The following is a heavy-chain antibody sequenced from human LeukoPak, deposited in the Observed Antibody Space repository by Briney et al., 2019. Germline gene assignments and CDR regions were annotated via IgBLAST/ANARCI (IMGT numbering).Heavy chain of an antibody. Sequence: GASVKVSCKASGYTSTSYDINWVRQATGQGLEWMGWMNPNSGNTGYAQKFQGRVTMTRNTSISTAYMELSSLRSEDTAVYYCARGEVVRGARNYYYYYGMDVWGQGTTVTVSS. D-gene: IGHD3-10*01. J-gene: IGHJ6*02. CDR3: ARGEVVRGARNYYYYYGMDV. CDR1: GYTSTSYD. V-gene: IGHV1-8*01. CDR2: MNPNSGNT.